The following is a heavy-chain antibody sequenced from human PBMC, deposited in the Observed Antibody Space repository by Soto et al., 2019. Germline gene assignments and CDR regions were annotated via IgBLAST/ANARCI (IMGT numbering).Heavy chain of an antibody. CDR2: INHSGST. V-gene: IGHV4-34*01. CDR3: ASIDSSGWYGGHAFDI. CDR1: GGSLSGYY. D-gene: IGHD6-19*01. Sequence: SETLSLTCAVYGGSLSGYYWSWIRQPPGKGLEWIGEINHSGSTNYNPSLKSQVTISVDTSKNQFSLKLSSVTAADTAVYYCASIDSSGWYGGHAFDIWGQGTMVTVSS. J-gene: IGHJ3*02.